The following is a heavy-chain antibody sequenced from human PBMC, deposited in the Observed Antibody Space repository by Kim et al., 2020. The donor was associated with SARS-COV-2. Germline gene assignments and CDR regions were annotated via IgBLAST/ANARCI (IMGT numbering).Heavy chain of an antibody. CDR1: GFTFSSYW. CDR3: ARDLGSSLDYYYYYGMDV. Sequence: GESLKISCAASGFTFSSYWMSWVRQAPGKGLEWVANIKQDGSEKYYVDSVKGRFTISRDNAKNSLYLQMNSLRAEDTAVYYCARDLGSSLDYYYYYGMDVWGQGTTVTVSS. J-gene: IGHJ6*02. V-gene: IGHV3-7*03. D-gene: IGHD6-6*01. CDR2: IKQDGSEK.